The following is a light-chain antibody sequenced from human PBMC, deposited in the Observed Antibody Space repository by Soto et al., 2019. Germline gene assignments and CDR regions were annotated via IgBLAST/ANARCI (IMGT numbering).Light chain of an antibody. Sequence: QSVLTQPPSASETPGQRVTISCSGGSSNIGSNAVNWYRQLPGTAPKLLIYTNNQRPSGVPDRFSGYKSGTSASLAISGLQSEDESDYYCAAWDDSLNGVVFGGGTKLTVL. CDR1: SSNIGSNA. CDR3: AAWDDSLNGVV. CDR2: TNN. V-gene: IGLV1-44*01. J-gene: IGLJ2*01.